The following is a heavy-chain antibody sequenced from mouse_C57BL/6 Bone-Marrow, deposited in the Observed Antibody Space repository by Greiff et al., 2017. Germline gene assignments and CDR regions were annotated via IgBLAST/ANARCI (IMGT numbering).Heavy chain of an antibody. CDR1: GFTFSSYG. CDR3: ARPPYYYGSRNWYFDV. D-gene: IGHD1-1*01. Sequence: EVQLQESGGDLVKPGGSLKLSCAASGFTFSSYGMSWVRQTPDKRLEWVATISSGGSYTYYPDSVKGRFTISRDNAKNTLYLQMSSLKSEDTAMYYCARPPYYYGSRNWYFDVWGTGTTVTVSS. CDR2: ISSGGSYT. V-gene: IGHV5-6*01. J-gene: IGHJ1*03.